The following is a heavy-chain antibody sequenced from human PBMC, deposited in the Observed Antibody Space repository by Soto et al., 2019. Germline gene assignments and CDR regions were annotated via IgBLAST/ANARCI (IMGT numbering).Heavy chain of an antibody. CDR3: ARPSGGGAFDI. CDR1: GVSIHSRTNY. Sequence: SETLYLTFSIPGVSIHSRTNYWGWIRQPPGKGLEWIGTIYYSGTTYYNPSLKSRVTISVDTSTNQFSLKLSSVTAADTAVYYCARPSGGGAFDIWGQGTMVT. V-gene: IGHV4-39*01. D-gene: IGHD2-8*02. CDR2: IYYSGTT. J-gene: IGHJ3*02.